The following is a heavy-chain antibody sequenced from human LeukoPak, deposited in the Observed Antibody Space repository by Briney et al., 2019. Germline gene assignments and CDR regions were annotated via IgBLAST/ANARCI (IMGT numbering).Heavy chain of an antibody. CDR3: AKFSGYNWNYYFDF. CDR2: IGGRSGTT. Sequence: GGPLTLSCAASGFTFDTYAMSWVRQAPGKGLEWVSSIGGRSGTTFYADSVKGRFTVSRDNSKNTLYLQMNTLRAEDTAIYYCAKFSGYNWNYYFDFWGQGTLVTVSS. D-gene: IGHD1-7*01. CDR1: GFTFDTYA. V-gene: IGHV3-23*01. J-gene: IGHJ4*02.